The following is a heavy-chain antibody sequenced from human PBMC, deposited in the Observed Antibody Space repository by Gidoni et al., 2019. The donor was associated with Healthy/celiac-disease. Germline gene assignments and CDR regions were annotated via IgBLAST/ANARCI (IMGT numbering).Heavy chain of an antibody. CDR2: ST. V-gene: IGHV4-39*01. J-gene: IGHJ3*02. D-gene: IGHD3-10*01. Sequence: STYYNPSLKSRVTISVDTSKNQFSLKLSSVTAADTAVYYCARLGGSGSYAFDIWGQGTMVTVSS. CDR3: ARLGGSGSYAFDI.